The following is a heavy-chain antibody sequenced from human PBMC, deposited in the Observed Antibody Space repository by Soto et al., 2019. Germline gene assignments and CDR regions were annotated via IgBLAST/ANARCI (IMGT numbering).Heavy chain of an antibody. Sequence: GGSLRLSCAASGFTFSSYGMHWVRQAPGKGLEWVAVISYDGSNKCYADSVKGRFTISRDNSKNTLYLQMNSLRAEDTAVYYCAKDRVILNWNYVSGMDVWGQGTTVTVSS. V-gene: IGHV3-30*18. J-gene: IGHJ6*02. D-gene: IGHD1-7*01. CDR1: GFTFSSYG. CDR3: AKDRVILNWNYVSGMDV. CDR2: ISYDGSNK.